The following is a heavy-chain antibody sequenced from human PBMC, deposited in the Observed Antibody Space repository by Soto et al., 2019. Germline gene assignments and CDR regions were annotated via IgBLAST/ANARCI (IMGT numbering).Heavy chain of an antibody. CDR2: IHHSGGT. CDR3: TKNSAYALDY. V-gene: IGHV4-4*02. Sequence: QVQLQESGPGLVKPSGTLSLSCAVSGGSVSNNNWWSWVRQSPGNGLEWIGEIHHSGGTSYNPSLESRATLSVDKSKNELYLRLNYMTAADTAVYYCTKNSAYALDYWGLGILVTVSS. CDR1: GGSVSNNNW. J-gene: IGHJ4*02. D-gene: IGHD5-12*01.